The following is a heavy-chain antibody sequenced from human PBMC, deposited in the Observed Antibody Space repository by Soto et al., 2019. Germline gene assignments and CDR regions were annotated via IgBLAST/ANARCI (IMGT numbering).Heavy chain of an antibody. V-gene: IGHV3-53*02. CDR3: ARGGGYCTNGVCPTYFDC. D-gene: IGHD2-8*01. CDR2: IYSGGST. CDR1: GFTVSSNY. Sequence: EVQLVETGGGLIQPGGSLRLSCAASGFTVSSNYMSWVRQAPGKGLEWVSVIYSGGSTYYADSVKGRFTISRDNSKNTLYLQMNSLRAEDTAVYYCARGGGYCTNGVCPTYFDCWGQGTLVTVSS. J-gene: IGHJ4*02.